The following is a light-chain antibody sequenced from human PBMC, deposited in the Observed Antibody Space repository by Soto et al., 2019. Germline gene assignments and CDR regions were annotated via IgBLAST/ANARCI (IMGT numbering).Light chain of an antibody. Sequence: QSVLTQPPSASGTPGQRVTISCSGSSSNIGSNTVNWYQQLPGTAPKLLLYSNNXRPSGGXXXXSXSKSGTSASLAISGLQSEDEADYYCAAWDDSLNGVVFGGGTKVTVL. CDR1: SSNIGSNT. J-gene: IGLJ2*01. CDR2: SNN. CDR3: AAWDDSLNGVV. V-gene: IGLV1-44*01.